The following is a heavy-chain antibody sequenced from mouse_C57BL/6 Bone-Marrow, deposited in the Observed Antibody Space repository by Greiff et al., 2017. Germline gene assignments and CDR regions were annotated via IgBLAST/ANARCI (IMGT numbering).Heavy chain of an antibody. J-gene: IGHJ2*01. V-gene: IGHV5-4*01. CDR2: ISDGGSYT. Sequence: EVQLVESGGGLVKPGGSLKLSCAASGFTFSSYAMSWVRQTPDKRLEWVATISDGGSYTYYPDNVQGRFTISRDNAKNNLYLQMSHLKSEDTAMYYCARVNLGFYSNSCDYWGQGTTLTVSS. D-gene: IGHD2-5*01. CDR1: GFTFSSYA. CDR3: ARVNLGFYSNSCDY.